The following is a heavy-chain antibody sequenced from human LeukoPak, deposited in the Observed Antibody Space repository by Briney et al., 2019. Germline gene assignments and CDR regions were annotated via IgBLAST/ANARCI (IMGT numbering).Heavy chain of an antibody. CDR2: IYYSGST. J-gene: IGHJ6*03. D-gene: IGHD2-21*01. V-gene: IGHV4-39*07. CDR1: GGSISSSSYY. Sequence: PSETLSLTCTVSGGSISSSSYYWGWIRQPPGKGLEWIGSIYYSGSTYYNPSLKSRVTISVDTSKNQFSLKLSSVTAADTAVYYCAREQPILYYYYHYMDVWGKGTTVTVSS. CDR3: AREQPILYYYYHYMDV.